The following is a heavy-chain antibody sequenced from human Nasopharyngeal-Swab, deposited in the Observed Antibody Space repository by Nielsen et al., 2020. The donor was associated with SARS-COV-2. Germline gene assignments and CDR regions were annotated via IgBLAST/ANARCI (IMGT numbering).Heavy chain of an antibody. J-gene: IGHJ2*01. CDR2: IHSDGTST. D-gene: IGHD1-1*01. CDR3: AKDLPEGWNSYLWYFDL. V-gene: IGHV3-23*03. Sequence: GESLKISCAASGFTFSSYSMNWVRQAPGMGLEWVSVIHSDGTSTKYADSVKGRFTISRDNSKDTLYLQMNSLRAEDTAVYYCAKDLPEGWNSYLWYFDLWGRGTLVTASS. CDR1: GFTFSSYS.